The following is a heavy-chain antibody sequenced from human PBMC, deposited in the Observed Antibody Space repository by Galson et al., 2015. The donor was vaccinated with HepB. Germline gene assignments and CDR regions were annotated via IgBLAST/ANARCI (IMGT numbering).Heavy chain of an antibody. CDR3: ARHRSVWSNSPDYYFYGLDV. CDR2: IYPGDSDT. Sequence: SGAEVKKPGESLKISCKGSGCSFTSYWIGWVRQMPGKGLEWMGIIYPGDSDTRYSPSFQGQVTISADRSISTAYLQWSSLKASDTAIYYCARHRSVWSNSPDYYFYGLDVWGQGTTVTVS. CDR1: GCSFTSYW. D-gene: IGHD1-26*01. V-gene: IGHV5-51*01. J-gene: IGHJ6*02.